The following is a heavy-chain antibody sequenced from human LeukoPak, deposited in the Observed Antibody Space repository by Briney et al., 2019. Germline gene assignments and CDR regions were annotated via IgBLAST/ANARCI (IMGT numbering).Heavy chain of an antibody. Sequence: GGSLRLSCAASGFTFSSYSMNWVRQAPGKGLEWVSYISSGSSTIYYADSVKGRFTISRDNAKNSLYLQMNSLRAEDTAVYYCARASMSGAFDIWGQGTMVTVSS. CDR2: ISSGSSTI. D-gene: IGHD3-10*02. CDR1: GFTFSSYS. J-gene: IGHJ3*02. CDR3: ARASMSGAFDI. V-gene: IGHV3-48*04.